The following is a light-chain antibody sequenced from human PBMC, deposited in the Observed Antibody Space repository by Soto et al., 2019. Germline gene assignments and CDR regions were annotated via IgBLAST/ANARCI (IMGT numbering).Light chain of an antibody. V-gene: IGKV3-15*01. J-gene: IGKJ3*01. CDR1: QSVSSN. CDR2: GAS. CDR3: QQYNNWPPIVT. Sequence: EIVMTQSPGTLSVSPGERATLSCRASQSVSSNLAWYQQKPGQAPRLLIYGASTRATGIPVRFSGSGSGTAFTLTISSLQSEDFAVYYCQQYNNWPPIVTFGPGTKVDIK.